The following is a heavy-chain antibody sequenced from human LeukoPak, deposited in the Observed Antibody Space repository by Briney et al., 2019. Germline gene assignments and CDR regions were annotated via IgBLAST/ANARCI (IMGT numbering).Heavy chain of an antibody. CDR2: INPQTGGA. J-gene: IGHJ6*02. V-gene: IGHV1-2*02. CDR1: GYTFTLYY. Sequence: ASETVSSTASGYTFTLYYMHWVRQAPGQGLGWRGWINPQTGGANYAQKFQGRVTMTRDTSISTAYMEPSRLRSDDTAVYYGARDEDGMDVWGQGTMVTVSS. CDR3: ARDEDGMDV.